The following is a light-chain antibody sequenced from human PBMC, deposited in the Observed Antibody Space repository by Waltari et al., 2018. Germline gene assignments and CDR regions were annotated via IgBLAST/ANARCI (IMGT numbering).Light chain of an antibody. Sequence: QSALTQPASVSGSPGQSITISCTGTSSDVGGYNYVSWYQQHPGQAPKLMIYDCSNRPSGVSKRFSGSKSGNTASLTISGLQAEDEADYYCSSYTSSSTLAVFGTGTKVTVL. CDR3: SSYTSSSTLAV. J-gene: IGLJ1*01. CDR1: SSDVGGYNY. V-gene: IGLV2-14*03. CDR2: DCS.